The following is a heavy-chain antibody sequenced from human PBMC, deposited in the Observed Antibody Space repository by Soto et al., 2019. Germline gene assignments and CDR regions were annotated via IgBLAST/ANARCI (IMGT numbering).Heavy chain of an antibody. CDR1: GFTFSSYG. D-gene: IGHD4-17*01. Sequence: QVQLVESGGGVVQPGRSLRLSCAASGFTFSSYGMHWVRQAPGKGLEWVAVISYDGSNKYYADSVKGRFTISRDNSKNTLYLQMNSLRAEDTAVYYCAKSQDDYGAQGLDYWGQGTLVTVSS. J-gene: IGHJ4*02. CDR3: AKSQDDYGAQGLDY. CDR2: ISYDGSNK. V-gene: IGHV3-30*18.